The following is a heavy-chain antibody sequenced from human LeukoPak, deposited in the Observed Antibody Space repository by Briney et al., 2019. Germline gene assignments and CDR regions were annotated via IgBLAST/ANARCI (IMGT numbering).Heavy chain of an antibody. CDR1: GFTFSSYS. D-gene: IGHD3-10*01. J-gene: IGHJ4*02. CDR3: AKRFGGNYGHFDY. V-gene: IGHV3-23*01. Sequence: GGSLRLSCAASGFTFSSYSMSWVRQAPGKGLEWVSALTSSGGFTYYADSVKGRFNISRDNSKNTLYLQMNSLRAEDTAIYYCAKRFGGNYGHFDYWGQGTLVTVSS. CDR2: LTSSGGFT.